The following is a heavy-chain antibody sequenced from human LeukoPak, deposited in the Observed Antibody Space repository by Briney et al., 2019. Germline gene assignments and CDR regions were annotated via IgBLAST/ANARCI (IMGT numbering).Heavy chain of an antibody. D-gene: IGHD6-19*01. CDR1: GFTFNSYA. J-gene: IGHJ4*02. V-gene: IGHV3-30-3*01. CDR3: AKDQGQWLYFDY. CDR2: MAHDGSNI. Sequence: SGGSLRLSCAASGFTFNSYAMHWVRQGPGKGLEWVAVMAHDGSNIYYAGSVQGRFTISRDDSKDTLYLQMNSLRAEDTAVYYCAKDQGQWLYFDYWGQGTLVTVSS.